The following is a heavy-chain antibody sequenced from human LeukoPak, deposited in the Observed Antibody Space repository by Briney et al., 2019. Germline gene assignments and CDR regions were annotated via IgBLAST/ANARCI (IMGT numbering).Heavy chain of an antibody. D-gene: IGHD5-24*01. Sequence: SETLSLTCTVSGYSISSGYYWGWIRQPPGKGLEWIGSIYHSGSTYYNPSLKSRVTISVDTSKNQFSLKLNSVTAADTAVYYCARHTRRRWLQFPRSLGNCWFDPWGQGTLVTVSS. V-gene: IGHV4-38-2*02. J-gene: IGHJ5*02. CDR3: ARHTRRRWLQFPRSLGNCWFDP. CDR2: IYHSGST. CDR1: GYSISSGYY.